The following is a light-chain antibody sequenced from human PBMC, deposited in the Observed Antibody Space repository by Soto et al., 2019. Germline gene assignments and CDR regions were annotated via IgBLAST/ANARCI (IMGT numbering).Light chain of an antibody. Sequence: QSALTQPASVSGSPGQSITISCTGTSSDVVNDLLVSWYQQQPGKAPKLMIYEGTKRPAGVSDRFSGSKSGNTASLTISGLQAEDEAEYYCSSYTNINTRACVFGTGTQLTVL. V-gene: IGLV2-14*02. CDR2: EGT. CDR1: SSDVVNDLL. J-gene: IGLJ7*01. CDR3: SSYTNINTRACV.